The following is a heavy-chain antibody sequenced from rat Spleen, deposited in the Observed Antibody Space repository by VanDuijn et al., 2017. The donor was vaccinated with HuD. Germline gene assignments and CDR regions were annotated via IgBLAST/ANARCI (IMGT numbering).Heavy chain of an antibody. CDR1: GFTFSNYG. CDR2: ITNSGGST. V-gene: IGHV5-27*01. CDR3: TPDCCGWDF. Sequence: EVQLVESGGGLVQPGRSLKLSCAASGFTFSNYGMAWVRQAPTKGLEWVASITNSGGSTYYRDSVKGRFTISRANAKSTLYLQMDSLRSEDTANDYGTPDCCGWDFWGQGVMVTVSS. J-gene: IGHJ2*01. D-gene: IGHD1-12*02.